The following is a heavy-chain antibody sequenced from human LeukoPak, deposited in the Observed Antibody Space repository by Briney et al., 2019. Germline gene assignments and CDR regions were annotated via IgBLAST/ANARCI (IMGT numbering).Heavy chain of an antibody. CDR2: ISYDGSNK. D-gene: IGHD3-3*01. Sequence: PGGSLRLSCAASGFTFDDYGMSWVRQAPGKGLEWVAVISYDGSNKYYADSVKGRFTITRDNSKNTLYLQMNSLRAEDTAVYYCARVGKDFWSGYYTYYYYYYMDVWGKGTTVTVSS. J-gene: IGHJ6*03. CDR3: ARVGKDFWSGYYTYYYYYYMDV. V-gene: IGHV3-30*05. CDR1: GFTFDDYG.